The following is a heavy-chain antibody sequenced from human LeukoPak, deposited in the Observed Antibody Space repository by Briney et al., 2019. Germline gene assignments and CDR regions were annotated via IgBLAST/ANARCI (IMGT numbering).Heavy chain of an antibody. CDR2: IYYSGST. D-gene: IGHD3-3*01. CDR1: GGSISSGGYY. Sequence: SQTLSLTCTVSGGSISSGGYYWSWIRQHPGKGLEWIGYIYYSGSTNYNPSLKSRVTISVDTSKNQFSLKLSSVTAADTAVYDCARGHDGCIFGVVIGNWFDPWGQGTLVTVSS. J-gene: IGHJ5*02. CDR3: ARGHDGCIFGVVIGNWFDP. V-gene: IGHV4-31*03.